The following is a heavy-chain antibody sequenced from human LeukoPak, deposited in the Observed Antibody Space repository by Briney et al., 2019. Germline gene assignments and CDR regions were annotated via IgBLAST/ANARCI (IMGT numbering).Heavy chain of an antibody. CDR3: ARDGNYDRLDY. V-gene: IGHV3-33*01. D-gene: IGHD1-7*01. J-gene: IGHJ4*02. Sequence: GRSLRLSCAASGFSFSDFGMHWVRQAPGKGLEWMTIIWYDGSNKYYADSVKGRFTISRDNSENTLYLQMNSLRAEDTAVYYCARDGNYDRLDYWGQGTLVTVSS. CDR2: IWYDGSNK. CDR1: GFSFSDFG.